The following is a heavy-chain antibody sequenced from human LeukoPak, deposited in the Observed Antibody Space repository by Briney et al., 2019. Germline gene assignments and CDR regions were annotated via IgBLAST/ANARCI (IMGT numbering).Heavy chain of an antibody. CDR1: GFTFGDYA. Sequence: GGSLRLSCTASGFTFGDYAMSWVRQAPGKGLEWVGFIRSKAYGGTTEYAASVKGRFTISRDDSKSIAYLQMNSLKTEDTAVYYCTRAVVAATGRYYMDVWGKGTTVTVSS. D-gene: IGHD2-15*01. CDR2: IRSKAYGGTT. V-gene: IGHV3-49*04. J-gene: IGHJ6*03. CDR3: TRAVVAATGRYYMDV.